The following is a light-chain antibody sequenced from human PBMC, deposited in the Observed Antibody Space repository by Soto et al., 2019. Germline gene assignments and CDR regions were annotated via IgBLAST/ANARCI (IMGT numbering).Light chain of an antibody. CDR2: VAS. Sequence: DIQLTQSPSSLSASVGDSLTITCRASQYISTYLNWYQQKPGKAPKLLIYVASNLQSGVPSRFSGSGSGTEFTLAISSLQHDDFATYYCQQYNSYSFGQGTKVDIK. J-gene: IGKJ1*01. V-gene: IGKV1-5*01. CDR3: QQYNSYS. CDR1: QYISTY.